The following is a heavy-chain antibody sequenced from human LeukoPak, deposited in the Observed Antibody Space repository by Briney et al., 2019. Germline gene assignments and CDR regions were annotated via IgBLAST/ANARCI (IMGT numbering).Heavy chain of an antibody. CDR1: GYTFTGYY. Sequence: GASVKVSCKASGYTFTGYYMHWVRQAPGQGLEWMGWINPNNGGTNYAQKFQGRVTMTRDTSISTAYMELSRLRSDDTAVYYCASIAAAGPKGDYWGQGTLVTVSS. CDR3: ASIAAAGPKGDY. D-gene: IGHD6-13*01. J-gene: IGHJ4*02. CDR2: INPNNGGT. V-gene: IGHV1-2*02.